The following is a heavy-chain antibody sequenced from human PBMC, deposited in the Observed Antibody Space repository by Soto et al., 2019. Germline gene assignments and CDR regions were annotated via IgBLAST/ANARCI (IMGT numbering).Heavy chain of an antibody. CDR2: INAGNGNT. J-gene: IGHJ3*02. D-gene: IGHD5-18*01. Sequence: ASVKVSCKASGYTFTSYAMHWVRQAPGQRLEWMGWINAGNGNTKYSQKYQGRDTITRDTSASTAYMELSNLRTEDTAVYYCARDQDTAMPNDAFDIWGQGTMVTVSS. CDR3: ARDQDTAMPNDAFDI. V-gene: IGHV1-3*01. CDR1: GYTFTSYA.